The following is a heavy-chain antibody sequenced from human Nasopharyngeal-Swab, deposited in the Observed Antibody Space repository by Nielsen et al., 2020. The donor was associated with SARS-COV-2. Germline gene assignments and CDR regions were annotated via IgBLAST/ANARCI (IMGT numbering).Heavy chain of an antibody. CDR1: GYSSTSYC. CDR3: ARRPTNGDYGAYGMDV. CDR2: IYPGDSDT. Sequence: AQSLKTSSKGSGYSSTSYCTGWVRQLHGKGLEWMGIIYPGDSDTRYSPSFQGQVTISADRSISTAYLQWSSLKASDTAMYYCARRPTNGDYGAYGMDVWGQGTTVTVSS. J-gene: IGHJ6*02. V-gene: IGHV5-51*01. D-gene: IGHD4-17*01.